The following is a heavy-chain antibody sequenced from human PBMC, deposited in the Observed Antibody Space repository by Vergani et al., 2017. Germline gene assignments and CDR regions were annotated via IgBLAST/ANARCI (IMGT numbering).Heavy chain of an antibody. CDR1: GYTLTELS. CDR2: FDPEDGET. V-gene: IGHV1-24*01. Sequence: QVQLVQSGAEVKKPGASVKVSCKVSGYTLTELSMHWVRQAPGKGLEWMGGFDPEDGETIYAQKFQGRVTMTEDTSTDTAYMELSSLRSEDTAVYYCAKDREGQNYYDSRDDAFDIWGQGTMVTVSS. D-gene: IGHD3-22*01. CDR3: AKDREGQNYYDSRDDAFDI. J-gene: IGHJ3*02.